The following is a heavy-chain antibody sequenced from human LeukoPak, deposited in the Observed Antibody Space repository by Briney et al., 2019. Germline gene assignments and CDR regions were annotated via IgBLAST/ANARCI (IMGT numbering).Heavy chain of an antibody. J-gene: IGHJ4*02. CDR1: GGSINSTSNY. D-gene: IGHD4-17*01. V-gene: IGHV4-39*07. CDR3: AGDYGDYYSDY. CDR2: IYYSGST. Sequence: SETLSLTCTVSGGSINSTSNYWGWIRQPPGKGLEWIGSIYYSGSTSYNPSLKSRVTISVDTSKNQFSLKLSSVTAADTAVYFCAGDYGDYYSDYWGQGTLVTVSS.